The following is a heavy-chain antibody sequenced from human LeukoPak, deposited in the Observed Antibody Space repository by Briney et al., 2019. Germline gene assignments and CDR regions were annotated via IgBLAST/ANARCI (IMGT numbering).Heavy chain of an antibody. CDR3: ARDLELERNRWNYFES. J-gene: IGHJ4*02. Sequence: SETLSLTCTVSGGSISSYYWSWIRQPPGKGLEWIGYIYYSGSTNYNPSLKSRVTISVDTSKQQFSLKLSSVTAADTAVYYCARDLELERNRWNYFESWGQGTLVTVSS. CDR2: IYYSGST. CDR1: GGSISSYY. V-gene: IGHV4-59*01. D-gene: IGHD1-1*01.